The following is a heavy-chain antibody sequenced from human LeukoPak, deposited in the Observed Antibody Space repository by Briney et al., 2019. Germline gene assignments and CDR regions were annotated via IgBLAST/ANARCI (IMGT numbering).Heavy chain of an antibody. CDR1: GFTFSDYY. D-gene: IGHD2-15*01. CDR2: ISGSGDTI. Sequence: PGGSLRLSCAASGFTFSDYYMTWIRQTPGKGLEWGSYISGSGDTIFYADSVKGRFIISRDNAKNSLYLQLRSLRAEDTAMYFCARVVYCAGGICQIFAFDTWGRGTMVTVSS. J-gene: IGHJ3*02. CDR3: ARVVYCAGGICQIFAFDT. V-gene: IGHV3-11*01.